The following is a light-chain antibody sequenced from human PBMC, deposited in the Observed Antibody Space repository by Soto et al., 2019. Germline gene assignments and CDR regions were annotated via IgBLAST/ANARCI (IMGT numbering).Light chain of an antibody. J-gene: IGKJ1*01. CDR1: QSVRSN. V-gene: IGKV3-15*01. CDR2: GAS. CDR3: HQYGSSPST. Sequence: EIVMTQSPSTLSVSPGEGASLSCRASQSVRSNLAWYQQKPGQAPRLLIFGASTRATGIPARFSGSGSGTEFTLTISRLEPEDFAVYYCHQYGSSPSTFGQGTKVDIK.